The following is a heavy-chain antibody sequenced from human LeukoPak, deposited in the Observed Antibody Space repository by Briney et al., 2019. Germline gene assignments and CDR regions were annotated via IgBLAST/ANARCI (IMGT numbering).Heavy chain of an antibody. V-gene: IGHV3-23*01. CDR2: ISGSGGST. CDR3: ARRLSGSYYAYFDC. CDR1: GFTFSSYA. Sequence: GGSLRLSCAASGFTFSSYAMSWVRQAPGKGLEWVSAISGSGGSTYYADSVKGRFTISRDNAKNSLYLQMNSVRAEDTAAYYCARRLSGSYYAYFDCWGQGTPVTVSS. J-gene: IGHJ4*02. D-gene: IGHD1-26*01.